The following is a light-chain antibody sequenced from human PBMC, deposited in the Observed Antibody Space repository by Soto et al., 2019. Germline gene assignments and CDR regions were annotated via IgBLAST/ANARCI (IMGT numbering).Light chain of an antibody. CDR3: LQHNRCPWT. J-gene: IGKJ1*01. CDR2: LAS. V-gene: IGKV1-17*01. CDR1: QGISTN. Sequence: DIQMTQSPSSLSASVGDRVTITCRASQGISTNLGWFQQKPGQAPKRLIYLASSLQSGVPSRFSGSGSGTEFTLTISSLQPEDFATYYCLQHNRCPWTFGQGTKVEIK.